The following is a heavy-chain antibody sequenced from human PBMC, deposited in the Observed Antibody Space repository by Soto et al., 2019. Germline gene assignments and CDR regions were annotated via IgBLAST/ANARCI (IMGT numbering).Heavy chain of an antibody. J-gene: IGHJ1*01. D-gene: IGHD2-15*01. CDR2: IYHSGST. V-gene: IGHV4-4*02. CDR1: SGSISSSNW. CDR3: ASLRSDCSGGSCQEQYFQH. Sequence: SETLSLTCAVSSGSISSSNWWSWVRQPPGKGLEWIGEIYHSGSTNYNPSLKSRVTISVDKSKNQFSLKLSSVTAADTAVYYCASLRSDCSGGSCQEQYFQHWGQGTLVTVSS.